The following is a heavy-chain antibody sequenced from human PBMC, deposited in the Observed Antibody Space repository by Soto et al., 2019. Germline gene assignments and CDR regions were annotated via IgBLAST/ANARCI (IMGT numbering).Heavy chain of an antibody. J-gene: IGHJ4*02. V-gene: IGHV4-31*03. CDR1: GGSISSGGYY. D-gene: IGHD2-15*01. CDR3: ARDRRYCSGGSCYYFDY. CDR2: IYYSGST. Sequence: QVQLQESGPGLVKPSQTLSLTCTVSGGSISSGGYYWSWIRQHPGKGLEWIGYIYYSGSTYYNPSLKSRVLMSVDMSKNHFSLKVSSVTAAYRAVYYCARDRRYCSGGSCYYFDYWGQGTLVTVSS.